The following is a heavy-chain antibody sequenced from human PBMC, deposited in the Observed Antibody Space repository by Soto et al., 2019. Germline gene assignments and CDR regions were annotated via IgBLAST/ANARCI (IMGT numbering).Heavy chain of an antibody. J-gene: IGHJ5*02. D-gene: IGHD6-6*01. Sequence: QVQLQQSGPGLVKPSQTLSLTCAISGDSVSSNDAVWNWIRQSPSRGLEWLGRTYYRSIWQTEYAVSVKGRMTINQAASKDQFSLHLNSVTPEDTAMYYCARLVGNSWLDHWGQGTLVTVSA. CDR3: ARLVGNSWLDH. V-gene: IGHV6-1*01. CDR2: TYYRSIWQT. CDR1: GDSVSSNDAV.